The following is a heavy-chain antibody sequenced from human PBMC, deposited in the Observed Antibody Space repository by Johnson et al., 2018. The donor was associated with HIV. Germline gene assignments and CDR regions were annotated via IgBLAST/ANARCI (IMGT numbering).Heavy chain of an antibody. J-gene: IGHJ3*02. CDR2: IWYDGSNK. Sequence: QMLLVESGGGLVQPGGSLRLSCAASGFTFSSYGMHWVRQAPGKGLEWVAVIWYDGSNKYYADSVKGRFTISRDNSKNTLYLQMNSLRAEDTAVYYCAKSERAAAVPDAFDIWGQGTMVTVSS. CDR3: AKSERAAAVPDAFDI. D-gene: IGHD6-13*01. CDR1: GFTFSSYG. V-gene: IGHV3-30*02.